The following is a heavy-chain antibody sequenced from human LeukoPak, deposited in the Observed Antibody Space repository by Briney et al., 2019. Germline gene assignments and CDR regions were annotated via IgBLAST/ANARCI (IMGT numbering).Heavy chain of an antibody. CDR2: IYHSGST. CDR3: ARGYLRFGELFHYYFDY. D-gene: IGHD3-10*01. V-gene: IGHV4-38-2*02. CDR1: GYSISSGYY. Sequence: SETLSLTCTVSGYSISSGYYWGWIRQPPGKGLEWIGSIYHSGSTYYNPSLKSRVTISVDTSKNQFSLKLSSVTAADTAVYYCARGYLRFGELFHYYFDYWGQGTLVTVSS. J-gene: IGHJ4*02.